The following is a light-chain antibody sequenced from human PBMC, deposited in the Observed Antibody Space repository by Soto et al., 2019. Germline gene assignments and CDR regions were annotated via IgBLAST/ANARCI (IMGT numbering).Light chain of an antibody. CDR1: NSDVGDYNL. V-gene: IGLV2-14*03. J-gene: IGLJ1*01. Sequence: QSALTQPASVSGSPGQPITISCSATNSDVGDYNLVSWFRQRPGKAPKLVIFDVSTRPSGVSDRFSGSKSGNSASLTISGLQADDEGDYFCCSYSTGSSLYVFGRGTKLTVL. CDR3: CSYSTGSSLYV. CDR2: DVS.